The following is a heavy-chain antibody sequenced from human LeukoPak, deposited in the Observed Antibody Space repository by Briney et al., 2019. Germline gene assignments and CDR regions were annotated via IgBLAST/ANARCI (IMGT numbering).Heavy chain of an antibody. V-gene: IGHV4-59*11. CDR1: CGPMSTHH. J-gene: IGHJ4*02. Sequence: SETLSLICTGSCGPMSTHHWNWIRQTAGKGLEWIGYVFDSGRTKENPLLQSRVTLSADTFKNQLSLRLSSVTAADTAVYYWTTIKRGNIFGYFDFWGQGIMVTVSS. CDR2: VFDSGRT. CDR3: TTIKRGNIFGYFDF. D-gene: IGHD5-18*01.